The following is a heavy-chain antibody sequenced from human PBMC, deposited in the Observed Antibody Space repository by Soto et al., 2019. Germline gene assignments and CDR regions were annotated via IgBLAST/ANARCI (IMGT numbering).Heavy chain of an antibody. V-gene: IGHV1-8*01. CDR1: GYTFTSYD. CDR2: MNPNSGNT. CDR3: ARELSSGWFSN. J-gene: IGHJ4*01. D-gene: IGHD6-19*01. Sequence: QVQLVQSGAEVKKPGASVKVSCKASGYTFTSYDINWVRQATGQGLEWRGWMNPNSGNTGYAQKFQGRVAMTRNTCMSTAYMELSTRRSEDTAVYYCARELSSGWFSNWGHGTLVTVSS.